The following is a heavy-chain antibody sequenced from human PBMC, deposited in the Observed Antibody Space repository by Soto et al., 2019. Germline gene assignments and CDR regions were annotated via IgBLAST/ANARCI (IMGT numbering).Heavy chain of an antibody. CDR2: AKQDGSES. V-gene: IGHV3-7*02. CDR3: XGXSGWLTDY. D-gene: IGHD6-19*01. J-gene: IGHJ4*02. CDR1: GFTFSRYW. Sequence: EVQVVESGGGLVQPGGSLRLSCVASGFTFSRYWMNWFRQAPGKGLEWVANAKQDGSESHFVDSVKGRFTISRGTAENSLFLQMNSLRVXXXXXXXXXGXSGWLTDYWGQGTLVT.